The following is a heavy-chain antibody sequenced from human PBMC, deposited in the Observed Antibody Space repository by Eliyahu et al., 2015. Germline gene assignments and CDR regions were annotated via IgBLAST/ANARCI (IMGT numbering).Heavy chain of an antibody. V-gene: IGHV4-31*03. CDR3: ARDRVAATGTRSFDY. CDR1: XGXXSXGGYY. D-gene: IGHD6-13*01. Sequence: QVQLQESGPGLVKPSQTLSLTCTVXXGXXSXGGYYXSWIRQHPGKGLEWIGYIHYSGSTYYKPSLKSRVTISIDTSKNQFSLKLSSVSAADTAVYYCARDRVAATGTRSFDYWGQGALVTVSS. J-gene: IGHJ4*02. CDR2: IHYSGST.